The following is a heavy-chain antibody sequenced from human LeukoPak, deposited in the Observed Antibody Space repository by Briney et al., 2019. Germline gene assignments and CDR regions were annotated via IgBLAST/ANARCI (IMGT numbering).Heavy chain of an antibody. V-gene: IGHV4-61*01. J-gene: IGHJ4*02. D-gene: IGHD3-22*01. CDR1: GGSVSSGSYY. CDR3: ARADPPYYDSSGYLDY. CDR2: IYYSGST. Sequence: PSETLSLTCTVPGGSVSSGSYYWSWIRQPPGKGLEWIGYIYYSGSTNYNPSLKSRVTISVDTSKNQFSLKLSSVTAADTAVYYCARADPPYYDSSGYLDYWGQGTLVTVSS.